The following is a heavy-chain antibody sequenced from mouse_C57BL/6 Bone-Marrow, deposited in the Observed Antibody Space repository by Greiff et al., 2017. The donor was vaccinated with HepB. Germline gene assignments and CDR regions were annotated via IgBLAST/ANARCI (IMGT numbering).Heavy chain of an antibody. CDR1: GFSLTSYG. CDR2: IWRGGST. Sequence: QVQLQQSGPGLVQPSQSLSITCTVSGFSLTSYGVHWVRQSPGKGLEWLGVIWRGGSTDYNAAFMSRLSITKDNSKSPVFFKMNSLQADDTAIYYCAKNGPSYYGNPYFDYWGQGTTLTVSA. V-gene: IGHV2-5*01. CDR3: AKNGPSYYGNPYFDY. J-gene: IGHJ2*01. D-gene: IGHD2-10*01.